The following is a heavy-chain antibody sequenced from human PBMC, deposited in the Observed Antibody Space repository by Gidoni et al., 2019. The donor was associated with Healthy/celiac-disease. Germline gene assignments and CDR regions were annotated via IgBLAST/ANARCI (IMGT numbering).Heavy chain of an antibody. CDR2: INHSGST. D-gene: IGHD6-19*01. CDR3: ARGLGLAVAPLDY. CDR1: GGSFSGYY. J-gene: IGHJ4*02. V-gene: IGHV4-34*01. Sequence: QVQLQQWGAGLLKPSETLSLTCAVYGGSFSGYYWSWIRQPPGKGLEWIGEINHSGSTNYNPSLKSRVTISVDTSKNQFSLKLSSVTAADTAVYYCARGLGLAVAPLDYWGQGTLVTVSS.